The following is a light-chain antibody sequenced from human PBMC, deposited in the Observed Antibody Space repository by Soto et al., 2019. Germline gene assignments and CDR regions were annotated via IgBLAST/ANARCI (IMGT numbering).Light chain of an antibody. CDR3: QQYVSSLT. V-gene: IGKV3-20*01. J-gene: IGKJ4*01. CDR1: QSVSSSY. CDR2: GAS. Sequence: EIVLTQSPGTLSLSPGERATLSCRASQSVSSSYLAWYQQKPGQAPRLLIYGASSRATGIPDRFSGSGSGTDFTLTISRLEPEDVAGYYCQQYVSSLTFGGGTKVEIK.